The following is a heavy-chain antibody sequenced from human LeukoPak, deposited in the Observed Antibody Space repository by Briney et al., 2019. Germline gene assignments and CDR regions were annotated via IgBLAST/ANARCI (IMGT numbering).Heavy chain of an antibody. CDR2: IYYSGST. D-gene: IGHD3-16*02. CDR1: GGSFSGYY. V-gene: IGHV4-59*01. CDR3: ARVPYGGVIVNYYYYGMDV. Sequence: SETLSLTCAVYGGSFSGYYWSWIRQPPGKGLEWIGYIYYSGSTNYNPSLKSRVTISVDTSKNQFSLKLSSVTAADTAVYYCARVPYGGVIVNYYYYGMDVWGQGTTVTVSS. J-gene: IGHJ6*02.